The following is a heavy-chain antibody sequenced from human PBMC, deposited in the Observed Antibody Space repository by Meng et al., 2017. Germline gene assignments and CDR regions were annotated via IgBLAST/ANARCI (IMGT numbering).Heavy chain of an antibody. CDR3: ARDDYSNYLPFDY. D-gene: IGHD4-11*01. CDR2: IIPIFGTA. Sequence: QAQPVQTGAQLKKPVSSVKVSCKASGCTFSSYATSWVRQAPGQGLEWMGGIIPIFGTANYAQKFQGRVTITADESTSTAYMELSSLRSEDTAVYYCARDDYSNYLPFDYWGQGTLVTVSS. J-gene: IGHJ4*02. CDR1: GCTFSSYA. V-gene: IGHV1-69*01.